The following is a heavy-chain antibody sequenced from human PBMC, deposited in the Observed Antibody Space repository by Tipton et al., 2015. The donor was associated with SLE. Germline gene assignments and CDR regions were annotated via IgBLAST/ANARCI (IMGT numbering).Heavy chain of an antibody. CDR2: INHSGST. CDR3: ASELVKGFDY. Sequence: TLSLTCAVYGGSFSGYYWSWIRQPPGKGLEWIGEINHSGSTNYNPSLKSRVTISVDRSKNQFSLKLSSVTAADTAIYYCASELVKGFDYWGQGTLVAVSS. D-gene: IGHD3-22*01. J-gene: IGHJ4*02. CDR1: GGSFSGYY. V-gene: IGHV4-34*01.